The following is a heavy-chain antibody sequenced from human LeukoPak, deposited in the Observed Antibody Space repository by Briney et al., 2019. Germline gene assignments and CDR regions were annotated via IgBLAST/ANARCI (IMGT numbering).Heavy chain of an antibody. J-gene: IGHJ4*02. V-gene: IGHV3-43*01. D-gene: IGHD2-2*01. CDR1: EFSVGSNY. Sequence: PGGSLTLSCAASEFSVGSNYMTWVRQAPGKGLECVSLISWDGGSTYYADSVKGRFTISRDNSKNSLYLQMNSLRTEDTALYYCAKDIDCTSTNCYTFDYWGQGTLVTVSS. CDR2: ISWDGGST. CDR3: AKDIDCTSTNCYTFDY.